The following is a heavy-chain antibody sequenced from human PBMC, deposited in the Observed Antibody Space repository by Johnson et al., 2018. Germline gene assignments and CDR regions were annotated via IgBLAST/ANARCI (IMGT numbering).Heavy chain of an antibody. CDR2: IYRSGST. CDR1: GGSISSNNW. Sequence: QVQLQESGPGLVKPSGTLSLTCGVSGGSISSNNWWSWVRQSPGKGLEWIGEIYRSGSTNYNPSLKSRVTISLDKSKNQVSLKLTSVNAADTAGYYCAREGMYCNGCNCTGDAFDIVGQGTTVTVSS. D-gene: IGHD2-21*02. J-gene: IGHJ3*02. CDR3: AREGMYCNGCNCTGDAFDI. V-gene: IGHV4-4*02.